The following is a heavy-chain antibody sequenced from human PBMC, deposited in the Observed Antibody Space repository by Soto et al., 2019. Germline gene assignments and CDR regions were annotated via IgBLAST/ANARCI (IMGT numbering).Heavy chain of an antibody. J-gene: IGHJ4*02. D-gene: IGHD4-4*01. CDR1: GGTFSSYT. Sequence: QVQLVQSGAEVKKPGSSVKVSCKASGGTFSSYTISWVRQAPGQGLEWMGRIIPILGIANYAQKFQGRVTXSADKSTSTAYMELSSLRSEDTAVYYCARDWGVTTPWGQGTLVTVSS. V-gene: IGHV1-69*08. CDR2: IIPILGIA. CDR3: ARDWGVTTP.